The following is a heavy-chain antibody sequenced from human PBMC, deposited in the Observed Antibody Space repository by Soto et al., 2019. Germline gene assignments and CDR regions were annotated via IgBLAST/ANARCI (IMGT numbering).Heavy chain of an antibody. J-gene: IGHJ4*02. D-gene: IGHD4-17*01. V-gene: IGHV4-61*08. Sequence: PSETLSLTCIVSGGSVGSGAYYWSWIRQPPGNALEWIGYIQYSGDTNYNSSLKSRVTISVDMSRNRFSLRLSSVPTADTALYYCARTTAVPNSLRSRYFFDYWGQGTLVTVSS. CDR1: GGSVGSGAYY. CDR2: IQYSGDT. CDR3: ARTTAVPNSLRSRYFFDY.